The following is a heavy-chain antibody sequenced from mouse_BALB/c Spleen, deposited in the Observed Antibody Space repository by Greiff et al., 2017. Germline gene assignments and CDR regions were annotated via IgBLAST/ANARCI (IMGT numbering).Heavy chain of an antibody. Sequence: VQLKESGPELVKPGASVKMSCKASGYTFTDYYMDWVKQSHGESFEWIGRVNPYNGGTSYNQKFKGKATLTVDKSSSTAYMELNSLTSEDSAVYYCASYYRYAWFAYWGQGTLVTVSA. CDR1: GYTFTDYY. CDR2: VNPYNGGT. J-gene: IGHJ3*01. V-gene: IGHV1-19*01. D-gene: IGHD2-14*01. CDR3: ASYYRYAWFAY.